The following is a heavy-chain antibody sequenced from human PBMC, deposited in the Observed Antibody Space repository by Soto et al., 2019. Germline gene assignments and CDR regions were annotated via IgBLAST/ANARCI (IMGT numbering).Heavy chain of an antibody. Sequence: PSQTLSLTCAISGDSVSSYTAAWNWFRQSPSRGLEWLGRTYYRSRWYNDYAVSVKSRITINPDTSKNQFSLQLNSVTPEDTVVYYCSYSSGGGYDYWGQGTLVTVSS. CDR2: TYYRSRWYN. CDR3: SYSSGGGYDY. CDR1: GDSVSSYTAA. J-gene: IGHJ4*02. V-gene: IGHV6-1*01. D-gene: IGHD6-19*01.